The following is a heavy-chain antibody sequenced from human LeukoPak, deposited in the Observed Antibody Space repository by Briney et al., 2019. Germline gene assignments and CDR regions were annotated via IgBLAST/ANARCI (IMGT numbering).Heavy chain of an antibody. CDR3: ARDSVSSSGWNPFDY. J-gene: IGHJ4*02. V-gene: IGHV4-59*01. CDR2: IYYSGST. CDR1: GGSISSYY. Sequence: SETLSLTCTVPGGSISSYYWSWIRQPPGKGLEWIGYIYYSGSTNSNPPLKSRVTISVDTSKDQFSLKLSSVTAADTAVYYCARDSVSSSGWNPFDYWGQGTLVTVSS. D-gene: IGHD6-19*01.